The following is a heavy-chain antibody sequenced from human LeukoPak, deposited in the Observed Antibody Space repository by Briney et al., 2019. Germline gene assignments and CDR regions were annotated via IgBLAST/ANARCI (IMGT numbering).Heavy chain of an antibody. V-gene: IGHV1-2*04. J-gene: IGHJ4*02. CDR1: GYTFTGYY. CDR2: INPNSGGT. CDR3: ATEDDSSSWDH. D-gene: IGHD6-13*01. Sequence: ASVKVSCKASGYTFTGYYMHWVRQAPGQGLEWMGWINPNSGGTNCAQKFQGWVTMTRDTSISTAYMGLSRLRSDDTAVYYCATEDDSSSWDHWGQGTLVTVSS.